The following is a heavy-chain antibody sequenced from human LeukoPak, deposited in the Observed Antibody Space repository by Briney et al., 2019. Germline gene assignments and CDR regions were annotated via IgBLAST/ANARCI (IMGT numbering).Heavy chain of an antibody. V-gene: IGHV1-8*01. D-gene: IGHD6-6*01. CDR2: MNPNSGNT. J-gene: IGHJ6*03. CDR3: ARSSIAARLLGYYYMDV. CDR1: GYTFTSYD. Sequence: ASVKVSCKASGYTFTSYDINWVRQATGQGLEWMGWMNPNSGNTGYAQKFQGRVTMTRNTSISTAYMELSSLRSEDTAVYYCARSSIAARLLGYYYMDVWGKGTTVTVSS.